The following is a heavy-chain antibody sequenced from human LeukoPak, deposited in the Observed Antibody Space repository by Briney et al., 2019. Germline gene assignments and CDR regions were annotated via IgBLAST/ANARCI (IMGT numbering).Heavy chain of an antibody. CDR3: ARVRYCSGGSCYAFVAFDI. V-gene: IGHV1-8*02. J-gene: IGHJ3*02. CDR2: MNPNSGNT. CDR1: GYTFTGYY. Sequence: ASVKVSCKASGYTFTGYYMHWVRQAPGQGLEWMGWMNPNSGNTGYAQKFQGRVTMTRNTSISTAYMELSSLRSEDTAVYYCARVRYCSGGSCYAFVAFDIWGQGTMVTVSS. D-gene: IGHD2-15*01.